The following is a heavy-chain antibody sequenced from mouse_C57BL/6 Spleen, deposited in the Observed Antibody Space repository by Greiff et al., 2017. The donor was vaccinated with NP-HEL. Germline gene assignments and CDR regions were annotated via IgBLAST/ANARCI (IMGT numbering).Heavy chain of an antibody. CDR3: ARSGGSSYVFFDY. V-gene: IGHV1-50*01. J-gene: IGHJ2*01. Sequence: QVQLQQSGAELVKPGASVKLSCKASGYTFTSYWMQWVKQRPGQGLEWIGEIDPSDSYTNYNQKFKGKATLTVDTSSSTAYMQLSSLTSEDSAVYYCARSGGSSYVFFDYWGQGTTLTVSS. CDR1: GYTFTSYW. D-gene: IGHD1-1*01. CDR2: IDPSDSYT.